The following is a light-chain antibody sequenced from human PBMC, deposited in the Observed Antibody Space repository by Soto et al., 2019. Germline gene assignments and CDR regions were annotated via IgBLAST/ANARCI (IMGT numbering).Light chain of an antibody. CDR2: LES. J-gene: IGKJ4*01. Sequence: DIVMTQSPDSLAVSLGETATINCKSSQSSLYSSNNKNYLTWYPQKPGQPPKLLIYLESTRESGVPERFSGSGSGTDCTLTISTLQAKNVAVYSWKKYYSSRLTFGGGTKV. CDR1: QSSLYSSNNKNY. V-gene: IGKV4-1*01. CDR3: KKYYSSRLT.